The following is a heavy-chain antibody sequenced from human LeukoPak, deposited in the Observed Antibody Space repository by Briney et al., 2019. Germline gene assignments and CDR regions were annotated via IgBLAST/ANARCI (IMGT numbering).Heavy chain of an antibody. J-gene: IGHJ6*03. CDR2: IYHSGGT. D-gene: IGHD3-22*01. V-gene: IGHV4-61*01. CDR1: GGSVSSGTDY. Sequence: PSEILSLTCTVSGGSVSSGTDYWNWIRQPPGKGLEWIGYIYHSGGTNYNPSLKSRVTILVDTSKNQISLKLSSVTAADTAVYYCVRDRDTSGRYYYYMDVWGKGTTVTVSS. CDR3: VRDRDTSGRYYYYMDV.